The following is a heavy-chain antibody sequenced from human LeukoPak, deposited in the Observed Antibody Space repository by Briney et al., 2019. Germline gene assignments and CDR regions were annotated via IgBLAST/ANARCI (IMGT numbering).Heavy chain of an antibody. V-gene: IGHV4-39*07. J-gene: IGHJ4*02. D-gene: IGHD3-22*01. CDR2: IYYSGST. CDR1: GGSISSSSYY. CDR3: AREDSSGYYSLVFDY. Sequence: SETLSLTCTVSGGSISSSSYYWGWIRQPPGKGLEWIGSIYYSGSTYYNPSLKSRVTISVDTSKNQFSLKLSSVTAADTAVYYCAREDSSGYYSLVFDYWGQGTLVTVSS.